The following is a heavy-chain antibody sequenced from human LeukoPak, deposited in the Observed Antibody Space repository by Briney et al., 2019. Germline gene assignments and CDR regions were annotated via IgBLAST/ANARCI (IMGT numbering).Heavy chain of an antibody. J-gene: IGHJ5*01. CDR3: AKHSSLDS. CDR1: GFTLSDYG. CDR2: VSADGNN. Sequence: PGRSLRLSCVVSGFTLSDYGMLWVRQAPGKGLEWVAVVSADGNNYYADSVKGRFTISRDSSKSTLYLRMNSLRAEDTAMYYCAKHSSLDSWGQGTLVTVSS. V-gene: IGHV3-30*18.